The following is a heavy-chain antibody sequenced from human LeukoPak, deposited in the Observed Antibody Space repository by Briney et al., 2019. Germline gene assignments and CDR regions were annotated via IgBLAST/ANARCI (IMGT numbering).Heavy chain of an antibody. CDR1: GFTFRSYS. V-gene: IGHV3-21*01. CDR3: ARDGYPGTTNDYFDY. D-gene: IGHD1-1*01. CDR2: ISSSSSYI. Sequence: GGSLRLSCAASGFTFRSYSMNWVRQAPGKRLEWVSSISSSSSYIYYADAVKGRFTISRDNAKNSLYLQMNSLRAEDTAVYYCARDGYPGTTNDYFDYWGQGTLVTVSS. J-gene: IGHJ4*02.